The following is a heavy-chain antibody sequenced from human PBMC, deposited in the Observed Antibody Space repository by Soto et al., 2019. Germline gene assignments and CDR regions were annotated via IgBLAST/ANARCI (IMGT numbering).Heavy chain of an antibody. J-gene: IGHJ4*02. CDR1: GGSISSYY. CDR3: ARAGAATLSDY. V-gene: IGHV4-59*01. Sequence: SETLSLTCTVSGGSISSYYCIWIRQPPGKGLEWIGYIYYSGSANYNPSLKSRVTISVDTSKNQFSLKLSSVTAADTAVYYCARAGAATLSDYWGQGTLVTVSS. D-gene: IGHD2-15*01. CDR2: IYYSGSA.